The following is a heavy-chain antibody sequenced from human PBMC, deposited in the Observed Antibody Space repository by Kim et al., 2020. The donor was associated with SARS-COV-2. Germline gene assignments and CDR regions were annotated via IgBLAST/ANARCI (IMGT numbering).Heavy chain of an antibody. D-gene: IGHD6-19*01. CDR3: AKDIVPLAVAGPDNYYYYGMDV. V-gene: IGHV3-9*01. CDR1: GFTFGDYA. CDR2: ISWNSGSI. Sequence: GGSLRLSCAASGFTFGDYAMHWVRQAPGKGLEWVSGISWNSGSIGYADSVKGRFTISRDNAKNSLYLQMNSLRAEDTALYYCAKDIVPLAVAGPDNYYYYGMDVWGQGTTVTVSS. J-gene: IGHJ6*02.